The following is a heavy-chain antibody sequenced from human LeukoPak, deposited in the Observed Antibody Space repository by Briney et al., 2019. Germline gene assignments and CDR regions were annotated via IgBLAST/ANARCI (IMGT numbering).Heavy chain of an antibody. D-gene: IGHD6-13*01. Sequence: GASVKVSCKASGYTFTSYDINWVRPATGQGLEWMGWMNPNSGNTGYAQTFQGRVTMTRNTSISTAYMELSSLRSEDTAVYYCARDKYSSSWYENFDYWGQGTLVTVSS. V-gene: IGHV1-8*01. J-gene: IGHJ4*02. CDR2: MNPNSGNT. CDR1: GYTFTSYD. CDR3: ARDKYSSSWYENFDY.